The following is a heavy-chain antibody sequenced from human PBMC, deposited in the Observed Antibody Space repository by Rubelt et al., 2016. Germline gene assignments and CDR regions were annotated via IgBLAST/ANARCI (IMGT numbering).Heavy chain of an antibody. CDR1: GFTFGDYA. Sequence: TALGFTFGDYAMSWFRQAPGKGLEWVGFIRSKSYGGTTEVAASVKGRFTIARDDCKSIAFLQMDSQKTEETAVYYCTRRGTPQTVSSDYWGQETLGTDTS. V-gene: IGHV3-49*03. J-gene: IGHJ4*02. D-gene: IGHD1/OR15-1a*01. CDR2: IRSKSYGGTT. CDR3: TRRGTPQTVSSDY.